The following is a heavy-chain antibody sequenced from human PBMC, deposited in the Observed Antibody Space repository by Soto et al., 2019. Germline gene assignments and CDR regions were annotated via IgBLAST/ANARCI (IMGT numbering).Heavy chain of an antibody. D-gene: IGHD4-17*01. Sequence: SETLSLTCTVSGGSISSGDYYWSWIRQPPGKGLEWIGYIYYSGITYYNPYLKSRVTISVDTSKNQFSLKLSSVTAADTAVYYCASSKTTPFDIWGQGTMVTVSS. V-gene: IGHV4-30-4*01. CDR2: IYYSGIT. CDR3: ASSKTTPFDI. J-gene: IGHJ3*02. CDR1: GGSISSGDYY.